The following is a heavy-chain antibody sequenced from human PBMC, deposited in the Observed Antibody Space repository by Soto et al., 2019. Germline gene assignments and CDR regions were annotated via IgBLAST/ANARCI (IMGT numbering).Heavy chain of an antibody. J-gene: IGHJ6*01. D-gene: IGHD6-6*01. Sequence: QVQLVQSGAEVKKPGSSVKVSCKASGGTFSSYAISWVRQAPGQGLEWMGGIIPIFGTANYAQKFQGRVTITAEKSSRTAYMELSSLISEDTAVYYGAREPMRPSSSEPHLYYYYGRDVW. CDR1: GGTFSSYA. CDR3: AREPMRPSSSEPHLYYYYGRDV. CDR2: IIPIFGTA. V-gene: IGHV1-69*06.